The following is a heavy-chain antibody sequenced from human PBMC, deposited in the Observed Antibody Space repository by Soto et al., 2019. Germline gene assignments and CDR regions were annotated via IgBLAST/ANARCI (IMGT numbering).Heavy chain of an antibody. D-gene: IGHD3-3*01. J-gene: IGHJ4*02. CDR2: ISGSGGDT. Sequence: QTGGSRRLSCTASGFTFSTYAMSWVRQAPGKGLEWVSAISGSGGDTDYAESVKGRFTISRDNSRHTVYLQMNSLSAEDSPVYYCAKSAYDFWSGYSYAVDYWGQGTLVTVSS. V-gene: IGHV3-23*01. CDR1: GFTFSTYA. CDR3: AKSAYDFWSGYSYAVDY.